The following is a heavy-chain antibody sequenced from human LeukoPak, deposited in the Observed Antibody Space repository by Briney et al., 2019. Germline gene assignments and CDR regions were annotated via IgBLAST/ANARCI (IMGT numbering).Heavy chain of an antibody. J-gene: IGHJ6*03. D-gene: IGHD3-10*01. CDR3: ARGLSGSYYLTYYYYMDV. V-gene: IGHV4-34*01. CDR1: GGSFSGYY. CDR2: TNHSGST. Sequence: SETLSLTCAVYGGSFSGYYWSWIRQPPGKGLEWIGETNHSGSTNYNPSLKSRVTISVDTSKNQFSLKLSSVTAADTAVYYCARGLSGSYYLTYYYYMDVWGKGTTVTVSS.